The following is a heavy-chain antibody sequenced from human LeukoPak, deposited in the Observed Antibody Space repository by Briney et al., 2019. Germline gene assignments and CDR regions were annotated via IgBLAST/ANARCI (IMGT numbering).Heavy chain of an antibody. CDR2: IYYSGST. V-gene: IGHV4-39*01. Sequence: SETLSLTCAVSGYSISSSSYYWGWIRQPPGKGLEWIVSIYYSGSTYYNPSLRSRVTISVDTSKNQFSLKLSSVTAADTAVYYCARLGPDGLDGYAVADYWGQGTLVTVSS. CDR1: GYSISSSSYY. J-gene: IGHJ4*02. D-gene: IGHD1-1*01. CDR3: ARLGPDGLDGYAVADY.